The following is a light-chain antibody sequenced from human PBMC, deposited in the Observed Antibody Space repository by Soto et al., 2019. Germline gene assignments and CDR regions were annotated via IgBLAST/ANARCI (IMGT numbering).Light chain of an antibody. CDR1: SGSIASNY. CDR3: QSYDSSIVL. CDR2: EGN. V-gene: IGLV6-57*04. Sequence: NFMLTQPHSVSESPGKTVTISCTRSSGSIASNYVQWYQQRPGSAPTTVIYEGNQRPSGVPDRFSGSTDGSSNSASLTISGLQPDDEADYYCQSYDSSIVLFGGGPKLTVL. J-gene: IGLJ2*01.